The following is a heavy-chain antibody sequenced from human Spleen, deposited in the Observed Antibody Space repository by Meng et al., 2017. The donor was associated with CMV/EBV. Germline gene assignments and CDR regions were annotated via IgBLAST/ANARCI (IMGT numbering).Heavy chain of an antibody. V-gene: IGHV1-2*02. J-gene: IGHJ4*02. D-gene: IGHD2-2*02. Sequence: TFTGYYLHWVRQAPGQGLEWMGWINPNSGATNFAQKFQGRVTMTRDTSISTAYMELRRLTSDDTAVYYCARATENFVVEPPAILFDYWGQGTLVTVS. CDR1: TFTGYY. CDR3: ARATENFVVEPPAILFDY. CDR2: INPNSGAT.